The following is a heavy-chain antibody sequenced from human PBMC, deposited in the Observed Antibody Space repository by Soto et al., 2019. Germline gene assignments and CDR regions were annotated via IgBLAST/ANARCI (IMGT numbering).Heavy chain of an antibody. J-gene: IGHJ6*02. CDR2: IIPIFGTA. D-gene: IGHD4-4*01. V-gene: IGHV1-69*01. Sequence: QVQLVQSGAEVKKPGSSVRVSCKASGGTFSSYAISWVRQAPGQGLEWMGGIIPIFGTANYAQKFQGRVTITADESTSTAYMELSSLRSEDTAMYYCARGMTTVTTSYYYYYGMDVWGQGTTVTVSS. CDR1: GGTFSSYA. CDR3: ARGMTTVTTSYYYYYGMDV.